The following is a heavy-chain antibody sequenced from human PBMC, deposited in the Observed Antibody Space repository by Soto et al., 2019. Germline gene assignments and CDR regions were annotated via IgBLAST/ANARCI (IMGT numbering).Heavy chain of an antibody. J-gene: IGHJ6*03. CDR2: IYYSGST. V-gene: IGHV4-39*01. Sequence: SETLSLTCTVSGGSISSSSYYWGWIRQPPGKGLEWIGSIYYSGSTYHNPSLKSRVTISVDTSKNQFSLKLSSVTAADTAVYYCARPSNYYGSGSPPYYYYMDVWGKGTTVTVSS. D-gene: IGHD3-10*01. CDR3: ARPSNYYGSGSPPYYYYMDV. CDR1: GGSISSSSYY.